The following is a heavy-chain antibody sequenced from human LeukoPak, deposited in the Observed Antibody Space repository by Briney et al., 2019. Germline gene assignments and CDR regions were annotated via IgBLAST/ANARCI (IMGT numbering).Heavy chain of an antibody. CDR3: AVVITMVRDLYYFDY. J-gene: IGHJ4*02. Sequence: SVKVSCKASGGTFSSYTISWVRQAPGQGLEWMGRIIPILGIANYAQKFQGRVTITTDESTSTAYMELSSLRSEDTAVYYCAVVITMVRDLYYFDYWGQGTLVTVSS. CDR1: GGTFSSYT. CDR2: IIPILGIA. V-gene: IGHV1-69*02. D-gene: IGHD3-10*01.